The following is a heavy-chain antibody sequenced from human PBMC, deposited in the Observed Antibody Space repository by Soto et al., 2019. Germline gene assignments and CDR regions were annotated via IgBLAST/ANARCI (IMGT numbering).Heavy chain of an antibody. D-gene: IGHD1-26*01. CDR3: AGASSAGVGAYYFDY. CDR1: GGTFSSYT. Sequence: QVQLVQSGAEVKKPGSSVKVSCKASGGTFSSYTISWVRQAPGQGLEWMGRIIPILGIANYAQKFQGRVTITADKSTSSAYMERSSLRSEDTVVYYCAGASSAGVGAYYFDYWGQGTLVTVSS. V-gene: IGHV1-69*02. J-gene: IGHJ4*02. CDR2: IIPILGIA.